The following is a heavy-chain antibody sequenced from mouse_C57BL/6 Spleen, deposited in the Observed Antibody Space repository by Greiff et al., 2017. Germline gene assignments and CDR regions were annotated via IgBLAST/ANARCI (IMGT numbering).Heavy chain of an antibody. CDR1: GYTFTGSW. CDR2: ILPGSGST. V-gene: IGHV1-9*01. CDR3: ARCDYDGYWYFDV. J-gene: IGHJ1*03. D-gene: IGHD2-4*01. Sequence: LLQPGASVKLSCKATGYTFTGSWIAWVKQRPGHGLEWIGEILPGSGSTNYNEKFKGKATFTADTSSNKAYMRRSSLTTEDSAIYYCARCDYDGYWYFDVWGTGTTVTVSA.